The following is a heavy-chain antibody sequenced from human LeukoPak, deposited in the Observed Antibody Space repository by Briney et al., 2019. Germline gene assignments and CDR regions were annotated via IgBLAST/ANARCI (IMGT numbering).Heavy chain of an antibody. CDR3: ARDDYYDSSAIFDY. D-gene: IGHD3-22*01. CDR2: IYYSGST. V-gene: IGHV4-61*01. CDR1: GYSISSGYY. Sequence: SETLSLTCAVSGYSISSGYYWGWIRQPPGKGLEWIGYIYYSGSTNYNPSLKSRVTISLDTSKNQFSLKLSSVTAADAAVYYCARDDYYDSSAIFDYWGQGTLVTVSS. J-gene: IGHJ4*02.